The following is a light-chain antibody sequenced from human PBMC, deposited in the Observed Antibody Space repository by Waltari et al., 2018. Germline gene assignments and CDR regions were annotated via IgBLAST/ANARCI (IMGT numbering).Light chain of an antibody. CDR2: YDN. J-gene: IGLJ2*01. CDR3: QVWHRSSSQVV. Sequence: SYVLAQPPSVSVAPGETARITCGGNNIASESVHWYQQKPGQAPVLVIYYDNDRPSGIPERFSGSSSVNTATLTISGVEAGDEADYYCQVWHRSSSQVVFGGGTELTVL. CDR1: NIASES. V-gene: IGLV3-21*04.